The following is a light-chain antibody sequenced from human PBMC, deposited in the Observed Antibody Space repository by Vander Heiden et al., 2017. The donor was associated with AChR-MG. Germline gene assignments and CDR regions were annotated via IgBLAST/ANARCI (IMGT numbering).Light chain of an antibody. CDR3: QSYDSSLSGSRV. Sequence: QSVLTPPPPVSGPPGQRGTIASSGGSPNIGACYDVHWYQQLPGTAPKLRIYGNGNRPSGVPDRFSGSKSGTSASLAITGLQAEDEADYYCQSYDSSLSGSRVFGGGTKLTVL. CDR1: SPNIGACYD. J-gene: IGLJ3*02. V-gene: IGLV1-40*01. CDR2: GNG.